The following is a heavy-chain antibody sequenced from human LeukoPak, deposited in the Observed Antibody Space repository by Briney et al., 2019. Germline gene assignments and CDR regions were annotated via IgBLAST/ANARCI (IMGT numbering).Heavy chain of an antibody. CDR1: GFTFSSYS. Sequence: GGSLRLSCAASGFTFSSYSMNWVRQALGKGLEWVSYISSSSSTIYYADSLKGRFTISRGDAENSLYLQMNSLRAEDTAVYYCARDSSVTAAPIDYWGQGTLVTVSS. J-gene: IGHJ4*02. CDR3: ARDSSVTAAPIDY. D-gene: IGHD2-2*01. V-gene: IGHV3-48*01. CDR2: ISSSSSTI.